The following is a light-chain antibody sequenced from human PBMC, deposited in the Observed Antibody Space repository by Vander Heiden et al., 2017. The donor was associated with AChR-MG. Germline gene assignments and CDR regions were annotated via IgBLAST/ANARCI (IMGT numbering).Light chain of an antibody. CDR1: SSNIGSNS. Sequence: QSVLAQPPSASGTPGQRVTVSCSGSSSNIGSNSVTWYQQVPGRAPKLLIHSDDHRPSGVPDRFSGSRSGTSASLAITGLQSEDEAVYYCATWDDSLTAYVFGPGTTVTVL. V-gene: IGLV1-44*01. CDR2: SDD. CDR3: ATWDDSLTAYV. J-gene: IGLJ1*01.